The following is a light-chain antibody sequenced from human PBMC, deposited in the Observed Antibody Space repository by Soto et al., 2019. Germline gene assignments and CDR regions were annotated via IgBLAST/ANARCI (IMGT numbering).Light chain of an antibody. J-gene: IGKJ1*01. V-gene: IGKV1-39*01. CDR3: QQSYNTLWT. CDR2: TAT. Sequence: DIQMTQSPSSLSASVGDRVTITCRASQSISRYLTWYQHQPGKAPKLLIYTATNLQSGVASMFSGSGSGTDFTLTISSLQPEEFATYYCQQSYNTLWTFGPGTKGEIK. CDR1: QSISRY.